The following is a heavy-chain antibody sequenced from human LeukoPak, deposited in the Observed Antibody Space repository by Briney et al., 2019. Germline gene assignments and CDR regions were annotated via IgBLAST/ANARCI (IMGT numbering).Heavy chain of an antibody. CDR2: ISSSSSYI. Sequence: GSLRLSCAASGFTFSSYSMNWVRQAPGKGLEWVSSISSSSSYIYYADSVKGRFTISRDNAKNSLYLQMSSLRAEDTAVYYCARVSRGSYHFEYWGQGALVTVSS. V-gene: IGHV3-21*01. CDR3: ARVSRGSYHFEY. J-gene: IGHJ4*02. CDR1: GFTFSSYS. D-gene: IGHD1-26*01.